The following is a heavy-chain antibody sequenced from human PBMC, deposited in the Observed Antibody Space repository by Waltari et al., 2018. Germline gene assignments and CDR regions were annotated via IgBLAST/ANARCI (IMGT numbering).Heavy chain of an antibody. CDR3: ARFKEHRRPRLYWYFDL. CDR2: INDSGST. J-gene: IGHJ2*01. Sequence: QVQLQQWGAGLLKPSETMSLTCAVYGGSFSSYYWSWISQPPGKGLEWIGEINDSGSTNYNPSLKSRVTISVDTSKNQFSLKLRSVTAADTAVYYCARFKEHRRPRLYWYFDLWGRGTLVTVSS. D-gene: IGHD1-26*01. CDR1: GGSFSSYY. V-gene: IGHV4-34*01.